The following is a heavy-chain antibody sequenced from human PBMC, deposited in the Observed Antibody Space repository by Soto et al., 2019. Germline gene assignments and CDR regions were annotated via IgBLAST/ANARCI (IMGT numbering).Heavy chain of an antibody. Sequence: PGGSLRLSCAASGFNFSSFGMHWVSQAPGKGLGWVALMSYDGSSKYYQDSLKGRFTISRDKSKNTLYLQMSSLRVEDTAVYYCAKDRGWSSADLEYWGQGT. D-gene: IGHD6-19*01. CDR3: AKDRGWSSADLEY. CDR2: MSYDGSSK. J-gene: IGHJ4*02. CDR1: GFNFSSFG. V-gene: IGHV3-30*18.